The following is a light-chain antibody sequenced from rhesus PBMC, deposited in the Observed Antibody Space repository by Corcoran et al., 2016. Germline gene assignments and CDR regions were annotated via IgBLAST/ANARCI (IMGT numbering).Light chain of an antibody. CDR2: KAS. J-gene: IGKJ4*01. V-gene: IGKV1-25*01. CDR3: QQHNSYPLT. Sequence: DIQMTQSPSSLSASVGDTVTITCRASQGISSYLAWYQQKPGKAHKLLIYKASTLQRGVPSRFSGSGSGTYFTLTISSLQPEDFATYYGQQHNSYPLTFGGGTKVEIK. CDR1: QGISSY.